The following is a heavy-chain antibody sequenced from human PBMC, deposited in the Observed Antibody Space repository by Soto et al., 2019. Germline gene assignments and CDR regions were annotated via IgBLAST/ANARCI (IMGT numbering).Heavy chain of an antibody. CDR1: GYSFTSYW. J-gene: IGHJ6*02. D-gene: IGHD2-21*02. V-gene: IGHV5-10-1*01. CDR3: GRLADFVGDCYSGMDV. Sequence: EVQLVQSGAEVKKPGESLRISCKGSGYSFTSYWISWVRQMPGKGLEWMGRIDPSDSYTNYSPSFQGHVTISADKSISTAYLQWSSLKASDTAMHYCGRLADFVGDCYSGMDVWGQGTTVTVSS. CDR2: IDPSDSYT.